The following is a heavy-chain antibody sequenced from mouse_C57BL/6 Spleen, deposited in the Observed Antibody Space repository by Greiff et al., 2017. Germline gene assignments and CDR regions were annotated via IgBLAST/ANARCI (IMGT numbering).Heavy chain of an antibody. Sequence: EVKLMESGGGLVKPGGSLKLSCAASGFTFSDYGMHWVRQAPEKGLEWVAYISSGSSTIYYADTVKGRLTISRDNAKNTLFLQMTSLRSEDTAMYYCARSHYEGWYFDVWGTGTTVTVSS. CDR3: ARSHYEGWYFDV. CDR1: GFTFSDYG. CDR2: ISSGSSTI. J-gene: IGHJ1*03. D-gene: IGHD2-4*01. V-gene: IGHV5-17*01.